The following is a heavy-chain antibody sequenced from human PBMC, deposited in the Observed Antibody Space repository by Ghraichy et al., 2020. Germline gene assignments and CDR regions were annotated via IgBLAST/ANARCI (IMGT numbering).Heavy chain of an antibody. J-gene: IGHJ4*02. Sequence: GGSLRLSCAASGFNLKDYGMSWVRQAPGKGLEWVSGISWNGDTTGYADSVKGRFTISRDNAKNSLFLQMNSLRAEDTALYHCARDPVSSPLNFEYWGQGTLVTVSS. CDR3: ARDPVSSPLNFEY. CDR2: ISWNGDTT. CDR1: GFNLKDYG. D-gene: IGHD1-14*01. V-gene: IGHV3-20*01.